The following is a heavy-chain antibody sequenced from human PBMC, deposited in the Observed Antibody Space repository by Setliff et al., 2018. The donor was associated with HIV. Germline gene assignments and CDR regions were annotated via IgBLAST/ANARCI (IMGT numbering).Heavy chain of an antibody. CDR1: GDSITSGTYY. D-gene: IGHD3-10*01. V-gene: IGHV4-61*09. CDR3: ARDNSYYYGSGSHYWYGMDV. Sequence: SETLSLTCTVSGDSITSGTYYWSWIRQPAGMRLEWIGHISTSGNTNYNPSLKSRVTMSIDTSKNQFSLKLSSVTAADTAVYYCARDNSYYYGSGSHYWYGMDVWGQGTTVTVSS. J-gene: IGHJ6*01. CDR2: ISTSGNT.